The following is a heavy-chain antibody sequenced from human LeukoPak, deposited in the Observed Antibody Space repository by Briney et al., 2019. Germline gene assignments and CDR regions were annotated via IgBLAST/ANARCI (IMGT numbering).Heavy chain of an antibody. Sequence: GGSLRLSCSASGFTFSNYAMSWVRQAPGKGLEWVSAFSGSGGSTYYAGSVKGRFTISTDNSKNTLYLQMNSLRAEDTAVYYCAKDVEGYSSSWFHFDYWGQGTLVTVSS. J-gene: IGHJ4*02. CDR3: AKDVEGYSSSWFHFDY. CDR1: GFTFSNYA. V-gene: IGHV3-23*01. D-gene: IGHD6-13*01. CDR2: FSGSGGST.